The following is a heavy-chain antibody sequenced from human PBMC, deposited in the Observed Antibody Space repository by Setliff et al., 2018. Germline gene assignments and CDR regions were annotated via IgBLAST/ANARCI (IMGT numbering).Heavy chain of an antibody. CDR1: GGSISSSSYY. CDR3: ARDRVGPGSSGYSYWYFDL. J-gene: IGHJ2*01. V-gene: IGHV4-39*07. D-gene: IGHD3-22*01. Sequence: PSETLSLTCTVSGGSISSSSYYWGWIRQPPGKGLEWIGSIYYSGSTYYNPSLKSRVTISVDTSKNQFSLKLSSVTAADTAVYYCARDRVGPGSSGYSYWYFDLWGRGTLVTVSS. CDR2: IYYSGST.